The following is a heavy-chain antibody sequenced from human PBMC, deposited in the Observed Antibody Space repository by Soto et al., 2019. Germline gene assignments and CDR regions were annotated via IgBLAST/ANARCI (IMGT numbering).Heavy chain of an antibody. CDR3: ARVGIAVAGTKVYYYYGTDV. Sequence: SVKVSCKASGGTFSSYAISWVRQAPGQGLEWMGGIIPIFGTANYAQKFQGRVTITADESTSTAYMELSSLRSEDTAVYYCARVGIAVAGTKVYYYYGTDVWGQGTTVTVSS. CDR1: GGTFSSYA. CDR2: IIPIFGTA. D-gene: IGHD6-19*01. J-gene: IGHJ6*02. V-gene: IGHV1-69*13.